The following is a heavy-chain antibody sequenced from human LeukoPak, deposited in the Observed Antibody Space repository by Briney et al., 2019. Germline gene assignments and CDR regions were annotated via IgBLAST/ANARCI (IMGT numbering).Heavy chain of an antibody. Sequence: ASVKVSCEVSGYTSTTYGISWVRQAPGQGLEWMGWISAYNGNTNYAQKLQGRVTMTTDTSTSTAYMELRSLRSEDTAVYYCARDPPTVNWGQGTLVTVSS. CDR1: GYTSTTYG. J-gene: IGHJ4*02. D-gene: IGHD4-17*01. CDR2: ISAYNGNT. CDR3: ARDPPTVN. V-gene: IGHV1-18*01.